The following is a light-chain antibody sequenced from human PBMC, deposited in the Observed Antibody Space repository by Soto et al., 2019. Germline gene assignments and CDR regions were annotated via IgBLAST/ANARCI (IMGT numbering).Light chain of an antibody. V-gene: IGKV3-15*01. CDR3: QQYINWPPTFT. Sequence: EIVMTQSPGTLSVSPGERVTLSCRASQSVGSNLAWYQQKPGQAPRLLIFAASTRVTGVPPRFSGSGSGTDFTLAISSLQSEDFAVYYCQQYINWPPTFTFGQGTKLEIK. CDR2: AAS. CDR1: QSVGSN. J-gene: IGKJ2*01.